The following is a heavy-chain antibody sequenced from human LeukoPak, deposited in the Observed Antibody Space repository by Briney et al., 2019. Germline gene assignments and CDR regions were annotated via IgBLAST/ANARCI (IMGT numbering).Heavy chain of an antibody. CDR3: ARGIFGVVIGDYYYYYYMDV. Sequence: SETLSLTCTVSGGSISSYYWGWIRQPPGKGLEWIGYIYYSGSTNYNPSLKSRVTISLDTSKNQFSLKLSSVTAADTAVYYCARGIFGVVIGDYYYYYYMDVWGKGTTVTVSS. CDR2: IYYSGST. CDR1: GGSISSYY. J-gene: IGHJ6*03. V-gene: IGHV4-59*01. D-gene: IGHD3-3*01.